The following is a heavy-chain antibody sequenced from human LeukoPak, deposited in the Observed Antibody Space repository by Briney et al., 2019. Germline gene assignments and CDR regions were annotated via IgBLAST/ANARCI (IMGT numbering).Heavy chain of an antibody. J-gene: IGHJ3*02. Sequence: GASVKVSCKVSGYTLTELSMHWVRQAPGKGLEWMGGFDPEDGETIYAQKFQGSVTMTRDTFISTAYMELSRLRSDDTAVYYCARGYCSSTSCNDAFDIWGQGTMVTVSS. CDR3: ARGYCSSTSCNDAFDI. V-gene: IGHV1-24*01. CDR2: FDPEDGET. CDR1: GYTLTELS. D-gene: IGHD2-2*01.